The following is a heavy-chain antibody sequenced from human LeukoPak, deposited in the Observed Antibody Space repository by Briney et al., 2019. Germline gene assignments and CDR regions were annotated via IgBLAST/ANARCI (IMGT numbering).Heavy chain of an antibody. CDR1: GFTFRNYV. D-gene: IGHD3-10*01. Sequence: PGGSLRLSCATSGFTFRNYVIHWVRQAPGKGLEWVSIIWYDGSNKYYADSVKGRFTISRDNSKNTLYLQMNSLRAEDTAVYYCARDDPGDQYYFDYWGRGTLVTVSS. CDR3: ARDDPGDQYYFDY. V-gene: IGHV3-33*08. CDR2: IWYDGSNK. J-gene: IGHJ4*02.